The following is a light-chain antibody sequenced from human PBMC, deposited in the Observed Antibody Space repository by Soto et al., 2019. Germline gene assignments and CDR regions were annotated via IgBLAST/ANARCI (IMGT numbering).Light chain of an antibody. CDR1: QSVSNY. CDR3: QQYGTFRT. J-gene: IGKJ1*01. V-gene: IGKV3-20*01. CDR2: GAS. Sequence: EIVLTQSPGTLSLSPGERATLSCRASQSVSNYLAWCQQKPGQAPRLLIYGASSRATGIPDRFSGSGSGTDFTLTISRLEPEDFAVYYCQQYGTFRTFGQGTKVEIK.